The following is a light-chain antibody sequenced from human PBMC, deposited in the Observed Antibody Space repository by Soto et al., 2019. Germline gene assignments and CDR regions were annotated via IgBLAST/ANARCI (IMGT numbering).Light chain of an antibody. CDR3: HHYNYGPPWT. V-gene: IGKV3-15*01. CDR1: QSVSSN. CDR2: GAS. Sequence: EIVMTQSPVTLSVSPGERATLSCRASQSVSSNLAWYQQKPGQAPRLLIYGASTSATGVPARLSGGGSGTDITLAISCLQTDELGVDYCHHYNYGPPWTFGRGIKVEIK. J-gene: IGKJ1*01.